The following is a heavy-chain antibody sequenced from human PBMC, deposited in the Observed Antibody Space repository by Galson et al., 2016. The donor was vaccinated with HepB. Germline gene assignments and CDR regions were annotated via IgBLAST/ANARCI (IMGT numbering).Heavy chain of an antibody. CDR3: ARGQGYCSGGTCHGIDY. CDR2: ISSSSSYI. CDR1: GFPFSQYN. V-gene: IGHV3-21*01. J-gene: IGHJ4*02. Sequence: SLRLSCAASGFPFSQYNMNWVRQAPGKGLEWVSFISSSSSYIYYVDSVKGRFTISRDNSKNTVYLQMNSLRAEDTAVYYCARGQGYCSGGTCHGIDYWGQGTVVTVSS. D-gene: IGHD2-15*01.